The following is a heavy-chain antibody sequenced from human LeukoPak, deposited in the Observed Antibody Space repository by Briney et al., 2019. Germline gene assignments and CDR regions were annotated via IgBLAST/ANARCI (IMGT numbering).Heavy chain of an antibody. D-gene: IGHD3-10*01. CDR1: GGTFSSYA. J-gene: IGHJ4*02. CDR3: ASEAQIKFTNHYYGSGSY. Sequence: GASVKVSCKASGGTFSSYAISWVRQAPGQGLEWMGRIIPIFGTANYAQKFQGRVTITTDESTSTAYMELSSLRSEDTAVYYCASEAQIKFTNHYYGSGSYWGQGTLVTVSS. CDR2: IIPIFGTA. V-gene: IGHV1-69*05.